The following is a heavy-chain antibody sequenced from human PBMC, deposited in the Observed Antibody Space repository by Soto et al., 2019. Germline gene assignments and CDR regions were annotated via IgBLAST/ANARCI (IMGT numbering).Heavy chain of an antibody. V-gene: IGHV4-59*11. CDR1: GGTSGDHC. Sequence: GGTSGDHCFSRLRKLAGKGLEWIGYIYYSGSTNYNPSVKSRVTISVDTSKNQFSLQLSSVTAADTAVYYCARTSTRILDAALDILGQGTMVTV. CDR2: IYYSGST. J-gene: IGHJ3*02. CDR3: ARTSTRILDAALDI.